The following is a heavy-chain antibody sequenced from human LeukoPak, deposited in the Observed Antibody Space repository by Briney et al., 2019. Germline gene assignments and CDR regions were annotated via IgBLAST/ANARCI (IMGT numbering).Heavy chain of an antibody. J-gene: IGHJ4*02. V-gene: IGHV3-21*01. D-gene: IGHD3-16*01. CDR1: LFTFSSYS. Sequence: GGALRLSCAGSLFTFSSYSMNWVRQAPGRGVDGVSSISSGSSYIYYADSVRGRFTISRNNAKNSLYLQMNSLRAEDTAVYYCARVPQFDSGSYGYFDYWGQGTLVTVSS. CDR2: ISSGSSYI. CDR3: ARVPQFDSGSYGYFDY.